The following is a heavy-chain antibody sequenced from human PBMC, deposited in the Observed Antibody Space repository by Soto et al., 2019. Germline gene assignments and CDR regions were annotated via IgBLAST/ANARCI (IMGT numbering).Heavy chain of an antibody. CDR2: INAGNGNT. CDR3: ARGYSSGWYGYNWFDP. J-gene: IGHJ5*02. D-gene: IGHD6-19*01. CDR1: GYTFTSYA. Sequence: QVQLVQSGAEVKKPGASVKVSCKASGYTFTSYAMHWVRQAPGQRLEWMGWINAGNGNTKYSQKFQGRVTITRDTAASTADMELSSLRSEDTAVYYCARGYSSGWYGYNWFDPWGQGTLVTVSS. V-gene: IGHV1-3*01.